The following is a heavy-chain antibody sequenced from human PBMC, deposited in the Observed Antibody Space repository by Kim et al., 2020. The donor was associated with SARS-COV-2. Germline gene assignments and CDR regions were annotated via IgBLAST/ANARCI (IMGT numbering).Heavy chain of an antibody. CDR2: IYNSGST. CDR1: GGSISSSNW. CDR3: ARGGGYYDILTGYYNGDAVDI. V-gene: IGHV4-4*02. Sequence: SETLSLTCAVSGGSISSSNWWSWVRQPPGKGLEWIGEIYNSGSTNYNPSLKSRVTISVDKSKNQFSLKLRSGTAAATDVYYCARGGGYYDILTGYYNGDAVDIWGQGKMVTVSS. D-gene: IGHD3-9*01. J-gene: IGHJ3*02.